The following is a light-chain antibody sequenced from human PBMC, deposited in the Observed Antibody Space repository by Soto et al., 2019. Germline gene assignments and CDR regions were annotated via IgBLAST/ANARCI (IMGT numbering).Light chain of an antibody. CDR3: QQYGSSPLYT. CDR2: DAS. Sequence: IVLTQSPGTLSLSPGERSTLSCRASQIVSSSYLAWYQQKPGQAPRLLIYDASSSATGIPDRFSGSGSETDFTLTISRLEPEDFAVYYCQQYGSSPLYTFGQGTKLEIK. J-gene: IGKJ2*01. CDR1: QIVSSSY. V-gene: IGKV3-20*01.